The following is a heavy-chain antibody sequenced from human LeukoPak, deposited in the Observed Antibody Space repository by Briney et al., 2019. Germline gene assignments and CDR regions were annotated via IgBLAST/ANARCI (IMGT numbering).Heavy chain of an antibody. J-gene: IGHJ6*03. CDR3: ARVTPGLYDFWSGEKIKKNGHYYYCYYMDV. Sequence: VASVKVSCKASGYTFSSYGISWVRQAPGQGFEWMGWINGNNGNTNYAQKLQGRVTMTTDTSTSTAYMELRSLRSDDTAVYYCARVTPGLYDFWSGEKIKKNGHYYYCYYMDVWGKGTTVTVSS. CDR1: GYTFSSYG. V-gene: IGHV1-18*01. CDR2: INGNNGNT. D-gene: IGHD3-3*01.